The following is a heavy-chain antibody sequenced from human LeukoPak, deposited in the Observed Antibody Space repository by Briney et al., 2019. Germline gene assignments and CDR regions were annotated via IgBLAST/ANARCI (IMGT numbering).Heavy chain of an antibody. CDR3: AKDRGNWFDP. V-gene: IGHV3-30*02. CDR1: GFTFSSYG. CDR2: IRYDGSNK. J-gene: IGHJ5*02. D-gene: IGHD3-16*01. Sequence: GGSLRLSYAASGFTFSSYGMHWVRQAPGKGLEWVAFIRYDGSNKYYTDSVKGRFTISRDNSKNTLYLQMNSLRAEDTAMYNCAKDRGNWFDPWGQGTLVTVSS.